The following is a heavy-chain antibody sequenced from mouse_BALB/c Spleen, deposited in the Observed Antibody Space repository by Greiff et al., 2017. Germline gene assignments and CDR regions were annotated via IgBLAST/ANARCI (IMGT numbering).Heavy chain of an antibody. V-gene: IGHV3-2*02. Sequence: LQQSGPGLVKPSQSLSLTCTVTGYSITSDYAWNWIRQFPGNKLEWMGYISYSGSTSYNPSLKSRISITRDTSKNQFFLQLNSVTTEDTATYYCARNGYDALDFDVWGAGTTVTVSS. J-gene: IGHJ1*01. CDR3: ARNGYDALDFDV. D-gene: IGHD2-2*01. CDR1: GYSITSDYA. CDR2: ISYSGST.